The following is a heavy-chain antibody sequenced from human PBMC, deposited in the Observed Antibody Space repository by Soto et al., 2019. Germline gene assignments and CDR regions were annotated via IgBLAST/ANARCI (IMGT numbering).Heavy chain of an antibody. J-gene: IGHJ5*02. Sequence: PGGSLRLSCAASGFTFSSYAMSWVRQAPGKGLEWVSAISGTGGTTYYADSVKGRFTISRDNSRNTLHLQMNSLRAEDTAIYYCARVFGSRTSSYSWFSGFDPWGQGTLVTSPQ. CDR3: ARVFGSRTSSYSWFSGFDP. CDR1: GFTFSSYA. CDR2: ISGTGGTT. D-gene: IGHD2-2*01. V-gene: IGHV3-23*01.